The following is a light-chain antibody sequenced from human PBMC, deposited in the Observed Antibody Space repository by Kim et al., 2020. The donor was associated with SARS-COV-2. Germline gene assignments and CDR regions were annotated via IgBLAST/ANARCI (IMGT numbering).Light chain of an antibody. J-gene: IGKJ1*01. CDR1: QSVSSN. V-gene: IGKV3-15*01. CDR3: QQYDNWPPWT. Sequence: SPGDRAILSCRASQSVSSNLAWYQQKPGQAPRLLMYGVSTRATGIPARFSGSGSGTEFTLTISSLQSEDVTVYYCQQYDNWPPWTFGQGTKVDIK. CDR2: GVS.